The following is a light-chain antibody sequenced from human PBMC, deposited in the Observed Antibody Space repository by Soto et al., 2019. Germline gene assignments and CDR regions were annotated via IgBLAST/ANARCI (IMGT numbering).Light chain of an antibody. CDR3: QQSYSTPIT. J-gene: IGKJ5*01. CDR1: QTISSW. Sequence: DIQMTQPPSTLSGSVGDRVTISCRASQTISSWLAWYQQKPGKXPKXXIYKASTLKSGVPSRFSGSGSGTDFTLTISSLQTEDGATDEGQQSYSTPITFGQGTRLEI. CDR2: KAS. V-gene: IGKV1-5*03.